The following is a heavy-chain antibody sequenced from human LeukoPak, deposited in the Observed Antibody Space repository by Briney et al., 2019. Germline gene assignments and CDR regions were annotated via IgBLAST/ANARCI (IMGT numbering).Heavy chain of an antibody. CDR2: IKSKTVGGTT. Sequence: GGSLRLSCAASGFTFSNAWMSWVRQAPGKGLEWVGRIKSKTVGGTTEYAAPVKGRFTISRDDSKNTLYLQMNSLKTEDTAVYYCTTWTSHWGQGTLVTVSS. CDR1: GFTFSNAW. D-gene: IGHD3/OR15-3a*01. V-gene: IGHV3-15*01. CDR3: TTWTSH. J-gene: IGHJ4*02.